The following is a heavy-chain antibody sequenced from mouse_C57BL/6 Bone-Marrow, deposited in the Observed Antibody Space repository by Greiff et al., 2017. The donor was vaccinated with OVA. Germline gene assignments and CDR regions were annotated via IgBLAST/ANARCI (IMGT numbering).Heavy chain of an antibody. Sequence: EVQGVESGEGLVKPGGSLKLSCAASGFTFSSYAMSWVRQTPEKRLEWVAYISSGGDYIYYADTVKGRFTISRDNARNTLYLQMSSLKSEDTAMYYCTRVLSITTVVATGVDYWGQGTTLTVSS. J-gene: IGHJ2*01. D-gene: IGHD1-1*01. CDR2: ISSGGDYI. CDR1: GFTFSSYA. CDR3: TRVLSITTVVATGVDY. V-gene: IGHV5-9-1*02.